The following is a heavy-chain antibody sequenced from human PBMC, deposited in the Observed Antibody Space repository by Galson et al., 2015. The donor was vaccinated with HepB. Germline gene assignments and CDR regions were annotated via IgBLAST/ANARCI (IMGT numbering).Heavy chain of an antibody. Sequence: SVKVSCKASGYTFTSYGISWVRQAPGQGLEWMGWISAYNGNTNYAQKLQGRVTMTTDTSTSTAYMELRSLRSDDTAVYYCARGAMITFGGVIVTHEFDYWGQGALVTVSS. CDR2: ISAYNGNT. CDR3: ARGAMITFGGVIVTHEFDY. CDR1: GYTFTSYG. D-gene: IGHD3-16*02. J-gene: IGHJ4*02. V-gene: IGHV1-18*01.